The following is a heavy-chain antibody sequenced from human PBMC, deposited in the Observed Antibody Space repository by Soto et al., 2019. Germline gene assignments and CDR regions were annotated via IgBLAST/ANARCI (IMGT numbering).Heavy chain of an antibody. CDR1: GFTFSSSW. CDR2: VSGDGSST. D-gene: IGHD1-26*01. J-gene: IGHJ3*02. V-gene: IGHV3-74*01. Sequence: PGGSLRLSCAASGFTFSSSWMHWVRQAPGKGLVWVSRVSGDGSSTNYADSVKGRFTISRDNAKNTLYLQMNSLRAEDTAVYYCARGRYSGGHYAFDIWGQGTMVTVSS. CDR3: ARGRYSGGHYAFDI.